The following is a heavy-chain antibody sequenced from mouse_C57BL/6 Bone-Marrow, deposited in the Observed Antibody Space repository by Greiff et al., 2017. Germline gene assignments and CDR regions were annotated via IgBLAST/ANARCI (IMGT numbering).Heavy chain of an antibody. Sequence: EVMLVESGGGLVQPGGSMKLSCVASGFTFSNYWMNWVRQSPEKGLEWVAQISLKSDNYATHYAESVKGRFTISRDDSKSSVYLQMNNLRAEDTGIYYGTGGYYGSRDWYFDGWGTGTTVTVAS. D-gene: IGHD1-1*01. J-gene: IGHJ1*03. CDR1: GFTFSNYW. CDR2: ISLKSDNYAT. CDR3: TGGYYGSRDWYFDG. V-gene: IGHV6-3*01.